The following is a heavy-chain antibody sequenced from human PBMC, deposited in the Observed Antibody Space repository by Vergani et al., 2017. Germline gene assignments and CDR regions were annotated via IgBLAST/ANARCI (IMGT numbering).Heavy chain of an antibody. Sequence: EVQLLESGGNLVQPGGSLRLSCAASGFTFTNFAMTWVRQAPGEGLEWVSGISGSGGFTYYADSVKCRFTISRDNSNNTMFLQLNSLRAEDTAVYYCASSKKPGRFDYWGRGTLVTVSS. CDR3: ASSKKPGRFDY. J-gene: IGHJ4*02. CDR2: ISGSGGFT. V-gene: IGHV3-23*01. CDR1: GFTFTNFA. D-gene: IGHD2-2*01.